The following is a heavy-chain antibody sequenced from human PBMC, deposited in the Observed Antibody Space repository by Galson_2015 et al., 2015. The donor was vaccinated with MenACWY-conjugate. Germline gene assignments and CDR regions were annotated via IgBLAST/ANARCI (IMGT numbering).Heavy chain of an antibody. D-gene: IGHD1-26*01. CDR3: ARHPPGGRGMDV. J-gene: IGHJ6*02. V-gene: IGHV5-51*01. CDR1: GYSFPNFW. Sequence: QSGAEVKKPGESLKISCKGSGYSFPNFWIAWVRQMPGKGLEWVGVIDTFNSNVRYSPSFQGQVTISADESISTAYLQWSSLKASDTAMYYCARHPPGGRGMDVWGRGTTVTVSS. CDR2: IDTFNSNV.